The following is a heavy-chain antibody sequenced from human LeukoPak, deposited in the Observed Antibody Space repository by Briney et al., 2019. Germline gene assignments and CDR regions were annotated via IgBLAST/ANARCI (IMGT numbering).Heavy chain of an antibody. Sequence: HPGGSLRLSCAGSGFTFSTYWMHWVRQAPGKGLVWVSRINSDGSSTSYADSVKGRFTISRDNAKNTLCLQMNSLRAEDTAVYYCARGVGVAATSVDYWGQGTLVTVSS. V-gene: IGHV3-74*01. J-gene: IGHJ4*02. D-gene: IGHD2-15*01. CDR1: GFTFSTYW. CDR3: ARGVGVAATSVDY. CDR2: INSDGSST.